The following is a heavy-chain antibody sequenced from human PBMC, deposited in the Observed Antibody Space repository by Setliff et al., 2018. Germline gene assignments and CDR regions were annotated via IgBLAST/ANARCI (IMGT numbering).Heavy chain of an antibody. V-gene: IGHV4-34*01. CDR2: INHRGST. J-gene: IGHJ4*02. CDR3: ARGSGSFPFDY. Sequence: SETLSLTCAAYGGTFSDYHWTWIRQSPEKGLEWIGEINHRGSTNYNPSLKSRVTISIDTSKDQFSLTLSSVTAADTAVYFCARGSGSFPFDYWGLGALVTVSS. D-gene: IGHD1-26*01. CDR1: GGTFSDYH.